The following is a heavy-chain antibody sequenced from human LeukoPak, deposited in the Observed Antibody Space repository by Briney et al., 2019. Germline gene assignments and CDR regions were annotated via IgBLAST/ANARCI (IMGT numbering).Heavy chain of an antibody. D-gene: IGHD2-15*01. CDR1: GFTLSSYW. J-gene: IGHJ6*04. CDR2: IKQDGSEK. V-gene: IGHV3-7*03. Sequence: GGSLRLSCAASGFTLSSYWMSWVRQAPGKGLEWLANIKQDGSEKYYVDSVKGRFTISRDNAKNSLYLQMNSLRAEDTAVYYCARTGSLAPYFGMDVWGKRTTVTVSS. CDR3: ARTGSLAPYFGMDV.